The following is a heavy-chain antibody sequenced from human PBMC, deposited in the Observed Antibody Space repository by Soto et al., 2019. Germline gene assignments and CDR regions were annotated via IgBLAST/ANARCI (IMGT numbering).Heavy chain of an antibody. V-gene: IGHV4-31*03. J-gene: IGHJ4*02. CDR2: IYYSGST. CDR1: GGSISSGGYY. Sequence: QVQLQESGPGLVKPSQTLSLTCTVSGGSISSGGYYWSWIRQHPGKGLEWIGYIYYSGSTYYNPSRESRVNXXVXSXMNQFSLKLSSVTAADTAVYYCARARYYGSGSLSDYWGQGTLVTVSS. D-gene: IGHD3-10*01. CDR3: ARARYYGSGSLSDY.